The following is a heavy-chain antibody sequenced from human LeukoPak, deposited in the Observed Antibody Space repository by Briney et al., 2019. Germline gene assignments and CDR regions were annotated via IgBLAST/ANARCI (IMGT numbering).Heavy chain of an antibody. V-gene: IGHV4-59*01. CDR3: ARGRIKYQLLLKSRYYYMDV. D-gene: IGHD2-2*01. J-gene: IGHJ6*03. CDR1: GGSISSYY. Sequence: NTSETLSLTCTVSGGSISSYYWSWIRQPPGKGLEWIGYIYYSGSTNYNPSLKSRVTISVDTSKNQFSLKLSSVTAADTAVYYCARGRIKYQLLLKSRYYYMDVWGKGTTVTISS. CDR2: IYYSGST.